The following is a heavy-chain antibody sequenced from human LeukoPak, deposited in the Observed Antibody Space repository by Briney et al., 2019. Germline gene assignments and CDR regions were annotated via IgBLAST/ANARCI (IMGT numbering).Heavy chain of an antibody. D-gene: IGHD2-2*01. Sequence: ASVKVSYKASGYTFTSYDIHWVRQATGQGLEWMGWMNPNSGNTGYAQKFQGRVTMTRNTSISTAYMELSSLRSEDTAVYYCARGTYCSSSSCHTQADWFDPWGQGTLVTVSS. CDR1: GYTFTSYD. CDR3: ARGTYCSSSSCHTQADWFDP. V-gene: IGHV1-8*01. J-gene: IGHJ5*02. CDR2: MNPNSGNT.